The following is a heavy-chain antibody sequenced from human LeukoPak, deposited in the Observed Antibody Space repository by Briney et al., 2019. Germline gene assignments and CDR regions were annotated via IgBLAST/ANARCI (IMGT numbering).Heavy chain of an antibody. D-gene: IGHD6-19*01. J-gene: IGHJ4*02. Sequence: GGSLRLSCAASGFTFSSYGMHWVRQAPGKGLEWVAVMSYDGSNKYYADSVKGRFTISRDNSKNTLYLQMNSLRAEDTAVYYCAKDSVAGTEMYYFDYWGQGTLVTVSS. V-gene: IGHV3-30*18. CDR3: AKDSVAGTEMYYFDY. CDR1: GFTFSSYG. CDR2: MSYDGSNK.